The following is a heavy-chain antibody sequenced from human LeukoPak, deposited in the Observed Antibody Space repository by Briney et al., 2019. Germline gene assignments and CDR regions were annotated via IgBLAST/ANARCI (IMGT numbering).Heavy chain of an antibody. CDR3: ARGVGSSWFDA. J-gene: IGHJ5*02. D-gene: IGHD6-13*01. CDR1: GYNFTDYH. Sequence: GASVKVTCKASGYNFTDYHLHWVRQAPGQGLEWMGWINPNSGGANFALNFQGRVTLTRATSISTAYMELSRLTSDDTAVYYCARGVGSSWFDAWGQGTLVTVSS. CDR2: INPNSGGA. V-gene: IGHV1-2*02.